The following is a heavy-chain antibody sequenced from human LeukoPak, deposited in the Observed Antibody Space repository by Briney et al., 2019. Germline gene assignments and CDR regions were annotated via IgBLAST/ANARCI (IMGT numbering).Heavy chain of an antibody. CDR3: TRVGDIVVVPAALWFDY. Sequence: PGRSLRLSCTASGFTFGDHAMSWVRQALGKGLEWIGFIRSKAYGGTTEYAASVKGRFTISRDDSKSIAYLQMNSLKTEDTAVYYCTRVGDIVVVPAALWFDYWGQGTLVTVSS. CDR1: GFTFGDHA. CDR2: IRSKAYGGTT. D-gene: IGHD2-2*01. V-gene: IGHV3-49*04. J-gene: IGHJ4*02.